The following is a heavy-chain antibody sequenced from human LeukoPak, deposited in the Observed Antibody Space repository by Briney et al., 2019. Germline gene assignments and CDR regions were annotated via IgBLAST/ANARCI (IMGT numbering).Heavy chain of an antibody. J-gene: IGHJ3*02. V-gene: IGHV3-30-3*01. CDR1: GFTFSSYA. CDR2: ISYDGSNK. Sequence: GGSLRLSCAACGFTFSSYAMHWVRQAPGKGLEGVAVISYDGSNKYYAVSVKGRFTISRDKSKNTLYLQLNSLRAEDTAVYYCARVYIALPPPPWSYYYDSSGYYYPGDAFDIWGQGTMVTVSS. CDR3: ARVYIALPPPPWSYYYDSSGYYYPGDAFDI. D-gene: IGHD3-22*01.